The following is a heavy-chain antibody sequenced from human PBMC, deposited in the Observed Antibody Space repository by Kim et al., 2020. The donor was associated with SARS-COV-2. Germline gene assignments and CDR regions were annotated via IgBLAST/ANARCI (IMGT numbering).Heavy chain of an antibody. J-gene: IGHJ5*02. Sequence: SETLSLTCAVYVGSFSGYYWSWIRQPPGKGLEWIGEINHSGSTNYNPSLKSRVTISVDTSKNQFSLKLSSVTAADTAVYYCARGRGKYYDSSGYWFDPWGQGTLVTVSS. CDR1: VGSFSGYY. D-gene: IGHD3-22*01. CDR2: INHSGST. V-gene: IGHV4-34*01. CDR3: ARGRGKYYDSSGYWFDP.